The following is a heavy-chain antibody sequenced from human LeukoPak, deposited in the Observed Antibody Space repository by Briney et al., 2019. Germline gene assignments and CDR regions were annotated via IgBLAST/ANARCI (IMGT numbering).Heavy chain of an antibody. CDR2: IYYSGST. Sequence: SETLSLTCTVSGGSISSYYWSWLRQPPGKGLEWIGYIYYSGSTNYNPSLKSRVTISVDTSKNQFSLKLSSVTAADTAVYYCARDRYSYGPYYYYYYGMDVWGQGTTVTVSS. V-gene: IGHV4-59*01. D-gene: IGHD5-18*01. CDR1: GGSISSYY. CDR3: ARDRYSYGPYYYYYYGMDV. J-gene: IGHJ6*02.